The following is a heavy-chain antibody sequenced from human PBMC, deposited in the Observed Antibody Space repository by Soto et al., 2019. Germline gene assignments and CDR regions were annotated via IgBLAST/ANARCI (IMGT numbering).Heavy chain of an antibody. D-gene: IGHD1-26*01. CDR2: IDPSDSYT. J-gene: IGHJ6*02. CDR1: GYSFTSYW. V-gene: IGHV5-10-1*01. CDR3: ARLAVGATRDYYCGMDV. Sequence: HGESLKISCKGSGYSFTSYWISWVRQMPGKGLEWMGRIDPSDSYTNYSPSFQGHVTISADKSISTAYLQWSSLKASDTAMYYCARLAVGATRDYYCGMDVWGQGTTVTVSS.